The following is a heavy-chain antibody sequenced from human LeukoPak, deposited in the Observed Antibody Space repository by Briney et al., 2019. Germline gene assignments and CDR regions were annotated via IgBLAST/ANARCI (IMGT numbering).Heavy chain of an antibody. CDR1: GFTFDDYT. D-gene: IGHD1-1*01. J-gene: IGHJ4*02. CDR3: VKDRSTSGVSEFDC. CDR2: ISWDGSST. Sequence: GGSLRLSCAASGFTFDDYTMHWVRQVPGKGLEWVSFISWDGSSTYYVDSVKGRFIVSRDNRKNSLYLQMNSLRTEDTALYYCVKDRSTSGVSEFDCWGQGTLVTVSS. V-gene: IGHV3-43*01.